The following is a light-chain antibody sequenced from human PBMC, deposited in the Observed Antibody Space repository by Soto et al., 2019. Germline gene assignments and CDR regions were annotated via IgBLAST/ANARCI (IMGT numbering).Light chain of an antibody. J-gene: IGLJ1*01. V-gene: IGLV2-14*03. CDR2: DVG. CDR3: SSFTSSMTNV. CDR1: SSDVGGYNS. Sequence: QSALNQPASVSGSPGESITISCTGTSSDVGGYNSVSWYQHQTGKDPKHILYDVGDLHSGVYYRFSGSKSGNTACLTISGLQAADEADYFCSSFTSSMTNVFGRWTKLNVL.